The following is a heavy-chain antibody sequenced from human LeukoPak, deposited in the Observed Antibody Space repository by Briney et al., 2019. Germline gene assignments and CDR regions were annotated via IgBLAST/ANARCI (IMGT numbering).Heavy chain of an antibody. V-gene: IGHV1-69*06. D-gene: IGHD2-2*03. Sequence: SVKVSCKASGGTFSSYAISWVRQAPGQGLEWIGGIIPIFGTANYAQKFQGRVTITADKSTSTAYMELSSLRSEDTAVYYCARWLGSRTDHFDYWGQGTLVTVSS. CDR3: ARWLGSRTDHFDY. CDR2: IIPIFGTA. CDR1: GGTFSSYA. J-gene: IGHJ4*02.